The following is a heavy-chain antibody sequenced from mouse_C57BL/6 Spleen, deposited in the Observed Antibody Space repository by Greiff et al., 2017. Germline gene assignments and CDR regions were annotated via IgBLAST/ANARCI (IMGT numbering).Heavy chain of an antibody. CDR3: ARGSGYPFDY. CDR2: IDPSDSYT. V-gene: IGHV1-59*01. Sequence: VQLQQPGAELVRPGTSVKLSCKASGYTFTSYWMHWVKQRPGQGLEWIGVIDPSDSYTNYNQKFKGKATLTVVTSSSTAYMQRSSLTSEDSAVYYCARGSGYPFDYWGQGTTLTVSS. CDR1: GYTFTSYW. D-gene: IGHD3-2*02. J-gene: IGHJ2*01.